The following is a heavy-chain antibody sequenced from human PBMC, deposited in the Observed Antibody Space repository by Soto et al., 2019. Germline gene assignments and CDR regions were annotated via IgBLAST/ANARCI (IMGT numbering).Heavy chain of an antibody. Sequence: GGSLRLSCAASGFTFSSYAMHWVRQAPGKGLEWVAVISYDGSNKYYADSVKGRFTISRDNSKNTLYLQMNSLRAEDTAVYYCARDRSDSSGYYYYIFDYWGQGTLVTVSS. CDR1: GFTFSSYA. CDR2: ISYDGSNK. CDR3: ARDRSDSSGYYYYIFDY. J-gene: IGHJ4*02. V-gene: IGHV3-30-3*01. D-gene: IGHD3-22*01.